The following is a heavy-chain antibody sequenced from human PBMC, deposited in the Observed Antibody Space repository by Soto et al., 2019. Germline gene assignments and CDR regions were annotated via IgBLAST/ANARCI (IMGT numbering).Heavy chain of an antibody. J-gene: IGHJ2*01. CDR3: ARRDYYDSSGPDTRVSWYFDL. D-gene: IGHD3-22*01. CDR1: GHSYTSYS. V-gene: IGHV5-51*01. CDR2: LYPGDSDT. Sequence: ESLKIPCKGSGHSYTSYSIGWVRQRTGKGLEWMAILYPGDSDTRYSPSFQGQVTISADKSISTAYLQWSRLKASGTAMYYCARRDYYDSSGPDTRVSWYFDLWGLGTLVTVSS.